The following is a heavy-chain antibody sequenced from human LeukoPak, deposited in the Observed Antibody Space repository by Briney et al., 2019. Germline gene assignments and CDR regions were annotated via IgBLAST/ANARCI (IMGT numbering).Heavy chain of an antibody. D-gene: IGHD3-3*01. V-gene: IGHV1-8*03. CDR3: ARGPYYDFWSGLKWGSDYYYMDV. CDR1: GYTFTSYD. J-gene: IGHJ6*03. CDR2: MNPNSGNT. Sequence: ASVKVSCKASGYTFTSYDINWVRQATGQGLEWMGWMNPNSGNTGYAQKFQGRVTITRNTSISTAYMELSSLRSEDTAVYYCARGPYYDFWSGLKWGSDYYYMDVWGKGTTVTVSS.